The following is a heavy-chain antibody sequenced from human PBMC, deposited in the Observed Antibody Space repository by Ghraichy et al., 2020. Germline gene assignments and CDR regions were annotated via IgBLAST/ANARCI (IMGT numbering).Heavy chain of an antibody. D-gene: IGHD4-17*01. CDR2: INHSGST. Sequence: SETLSLTCAVYGGSFSGYYWSWIRQPPGKGLEWIGEINHSGSTNYNPSLKSRVTISVDTSKNQFSLKLSSVTAADTAVYYCARKGRGVYGDSPSFWFDPWGQGTLVTVSS. CDR1: GGSFSGYY. J-gene: IGHJ5*02. CDR3: ARKGRGVYGDSPSFWFDP. V-gene: IGHV4-34*01.